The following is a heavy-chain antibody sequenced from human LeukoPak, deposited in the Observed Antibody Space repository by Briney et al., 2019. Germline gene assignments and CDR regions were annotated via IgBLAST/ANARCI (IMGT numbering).Heavy chain of an antibody. CDR2: IYYSGST. V-gene: IGHV4-31*03. CDR1: GGSISSGGYY. Sequence: SETLSLTCTVSGGSISSGGYYWSWIRQHPGKVLEWIGYIYYSGSTYYNPSLKSRVTISVDTSKNQFSLKLSSVTAADTAVYYCAREQVATTYYYYYYGMDVWGQGTTVTVSS. CDR3: AREQVATTYYYYYYGMDV. J-gene: IGHJ6*02. D-gene: IGHD5-12*01.